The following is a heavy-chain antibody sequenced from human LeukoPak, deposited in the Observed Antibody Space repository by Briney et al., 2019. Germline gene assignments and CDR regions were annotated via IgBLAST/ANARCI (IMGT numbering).Heavy chain of an antibody. Sequence: GGSLRLSCAASGFTFSTYSMNWIRQAPGKGLEWVSAISSSSTYIYYADSVKGRITITRDDAKNSLYLQMNSLRAEDTAVYYCAKPPQGELEYYFDYWGQGTLVTVSS. CDR1: GFTFSTYS. V-gene: IGHV3-21*01. CDR2: ISSSSTYI. J-gene: IGHJ4*02. CDR3: AKPPQGELEYYFDY. D-gene: IGHD3-3*01.